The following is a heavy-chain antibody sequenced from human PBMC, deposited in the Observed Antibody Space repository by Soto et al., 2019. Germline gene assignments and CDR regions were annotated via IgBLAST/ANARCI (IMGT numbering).Heavy chain of an antibody. CDR3: VRDRSWSYES. Sequence: EVQRVESGGGWVQPGGSLRLSCAASGFAFSDYFIDWVRQAPGKGQEWVGRVSNRVRGYTTEYAASVKGGFTISRDDSKISVYLHMNSLRTAETAVSYCVRDRSWSYESWGLGTLVTVS. D-gene: IGHD1-26*01. J-gene: IGHJ5*02. V-gene: IGHV3-72*01. CDR2: VSNRVRGYTT. CDR1: GFAFSDYF.